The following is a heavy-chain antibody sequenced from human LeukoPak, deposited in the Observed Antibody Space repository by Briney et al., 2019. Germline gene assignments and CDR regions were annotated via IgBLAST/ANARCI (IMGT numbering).Heavy chain of an antibody. D-gene: IGHD3-22*01. CDR3: ARVTYYYDSTGYGLYYFDY. J-gene: IGHJ4*02. CDR2: ISAYYGNT. V-gene: IGHV1-18*01. CDR1: GYTFTSYG. Sequence: ASVKVSCKASGYTFTSYGISWVRQAPGQGLEWVGWISAYYGNTNYAQKLQGRVTMTTDTSTSTAYMELRSLRSDDTAVYYCARVTYYYDSTGYGLYYFDYWGQGTLVTVSS.